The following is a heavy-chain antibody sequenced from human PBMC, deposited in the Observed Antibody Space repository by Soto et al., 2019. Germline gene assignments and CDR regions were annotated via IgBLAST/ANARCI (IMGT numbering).Heavy chain of an antibody. CDR2: INHSGST. V-gene: IGHV4-34*01. CDR1: GGSFSGYY. CDR3: GRGRSSGFDY. J-gene: IGHJ4*02. Sequence: SETLSLTCAVYGGSFSGYYWSWIRQPPGKGLEWIGEINHSGSTNYNPSLKSRVTISVDTSKNQFSLKLSSVTAADTAVYYCGRGRSSGFDYWGQGTLVTVSS. D-gene: IGHD3-10*01.